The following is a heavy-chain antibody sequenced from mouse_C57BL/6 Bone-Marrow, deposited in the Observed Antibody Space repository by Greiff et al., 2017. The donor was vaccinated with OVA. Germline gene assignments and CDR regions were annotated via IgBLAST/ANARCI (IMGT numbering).Heavy chain of an antibody. CDR3: ARESTGTFAY. J-gene: IGHJ3*01. D-gene: IGHD4-1*01. Sequence: QVQLQQPGAELVKPGASVKLSCKASGYTFTSYWMHWVKQRPGRGREWIGRIDPNSGGTKYNEKFKSKATLTVDKPSSTAYMQLSSLTAEDSAVYYCARESTGTFAYWGQGTLVTVSA. CDR2: IDPNSGGT. V-gene: IGHV1-72*01. CDR1: GYTFTSYW.